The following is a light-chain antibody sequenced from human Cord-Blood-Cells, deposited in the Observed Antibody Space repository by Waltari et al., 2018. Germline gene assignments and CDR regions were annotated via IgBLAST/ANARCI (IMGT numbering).Light chain of an antibody. J-gene: IGKJ3*01. CDR2: AAS. CDR3: QQYYSYPFT. V-gene: IGKV1-8*01. Sequence: AIRMTQSPSSFSASTGARVTITCRASQGISSYLAWYQQKPGKAPKLLIYAASPLQSGVPSRFSGSGSGTDFTLTISCLQSEDFVTYYCQQYYSYPFTFGPGTKVDIK. CDR1: QGISSY.